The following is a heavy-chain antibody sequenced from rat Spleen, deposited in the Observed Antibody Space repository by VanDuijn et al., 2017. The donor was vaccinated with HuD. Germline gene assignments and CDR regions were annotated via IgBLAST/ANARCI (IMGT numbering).Heavy chain of an antibody. CDR3: ARHGLSNNYGWFAY. V-gene: IGHV5S13*01. Sequence: EVQLVESGGGLVQPGGSLQVSCAASGFIFNNYDMAWVRQTPTKGLEWVASISPSGGGTYYRDSVKGRFTVSRDNTRSTQFLQMDGLRSEDTATYYCARHGLSNNYGWFAYWGQGTLVTVSS. D-gene: IGHD1-10*01. CDR2: ISPSGGGT. CDR1: GFIFNNYD. J-gene: IGHJ3*01.